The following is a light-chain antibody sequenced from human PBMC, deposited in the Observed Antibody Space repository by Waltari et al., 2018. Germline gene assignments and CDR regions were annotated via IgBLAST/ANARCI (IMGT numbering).Light chain of an antibody. J-gene: IGLJ3*02. V-gene: IGLV2-14*01. CDR1: SSDVGGYNY. Sequence: QSALTQPPSVSGSPGQWITIPCTGTSSDVGGYNYVSWYQQHPGKVPKLLIFDVSNRPSGVSNRYSGAKSGNTACLTISGLQAEDESDYYCCSFTSRSTWVFGGGTKLTVL. CDR2: DVS. CDR3: CSFTSRSTWV.